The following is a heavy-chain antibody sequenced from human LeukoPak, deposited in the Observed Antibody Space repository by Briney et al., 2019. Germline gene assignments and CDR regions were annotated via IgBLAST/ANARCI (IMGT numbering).Heavy chain of an antibody. J-gene: IGHJ4*02. CDR2: IYYSGST. Sequence: SETLSLTCTVSGGSISSGDYYWSWIRQPPGKGLEWIGYIYYSGSTHYNPSLKSRVTISVDTSKNQFSLKLSSVTAADTAVYYCARDNGDYYDSSGPLRYWGQGTLVTVSS. CDR3: ARDNGDYYDSSGPLRY. V-gene: IGHV4-30-4*01. D-gene: IGHD3-22*01. CDR1: GGSISSGDYY.